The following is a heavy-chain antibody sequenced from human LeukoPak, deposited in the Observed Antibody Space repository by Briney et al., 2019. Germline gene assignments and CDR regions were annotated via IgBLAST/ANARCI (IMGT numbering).Heavy chain of an antibody. Sequence: GRSLRLSCAASGFTVSSNYMGWVRQAPGKGLEWVSVIYSGGDTYYADSVKGRFTISRDNSNNMIYLQLSSLKAEDTAVYYCAKERSLEIAVAGTIFDYWGQGTLVTVSS. CDR1: GFTVSSNY. J-gene: IGHJ4*02. CDR3: AKERSLEIAVAGTIFDY. D-gene: IGHD6-19*01. V-gene: IGHV3-66*01. CDR2: IYSGGDT.